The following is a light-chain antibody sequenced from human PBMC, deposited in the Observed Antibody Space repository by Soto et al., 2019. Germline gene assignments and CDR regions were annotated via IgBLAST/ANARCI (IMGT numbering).Light chain of an antibody. CDR2: WAS. V-gene: IGKV4-1*01. CDR3: HQFYSTWT. J-gene: IGKJ1*01. Sequence: DIVLTQSPDSLAVSLGERATINCKSSQSVLYSSNNKNFLTWYQQKPGQPPRLLIYWASTRESGVPDRFSGSGSATDFTLTISILQPEDVAVYYCHQFYSTWTFGQGTKVEIK. CDR1: QSVLYSSNNKNF.